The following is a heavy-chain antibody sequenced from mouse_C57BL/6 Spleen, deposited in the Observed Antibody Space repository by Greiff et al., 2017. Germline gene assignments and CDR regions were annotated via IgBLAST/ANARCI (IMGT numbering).Heavy chain of an antibody. D-gene: IGHD1-1*01. CDR3: ASYYGEYFDV. Sequence: VQLQQSGPGLVQPSQSLSITCTVSGFSLTSYGVHWVRQSPGKGLEWLGVIWSGGSTDYNAAFISRLSISKDNSKSQVFFKMNSLQADDTAIYYCASYYGEYFDVWGTGTTVTVSS. CDR2: IWSGGST. V-gene: IGHV2-2*01. CDR1: GFSLTSYG. J-gene: IGHJ1*03.